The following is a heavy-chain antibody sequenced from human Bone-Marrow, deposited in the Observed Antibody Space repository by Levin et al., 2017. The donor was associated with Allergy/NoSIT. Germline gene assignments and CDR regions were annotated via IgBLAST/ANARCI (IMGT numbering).Heavy chain of an antibody. CDR1: GFTISNFA. CDR3: AKDMEKQLLYLSEGQDAFDF. D-gene: IGHD6-19*01. J-gene: IGHJ3*01. Sequence: PGESLKISCAASGFTISNFAMTWVRQAPGKGLEWVATISGPGDNTYYTDSVKGRFTISRDNSKNTLYVQMDSLRAEDTAAYFCAKDMEKQLLYLSEGQDAFDFWGQGTMVTVSS. CDR2: ISGPGDNT. V-gene: IGHV3-23*01.